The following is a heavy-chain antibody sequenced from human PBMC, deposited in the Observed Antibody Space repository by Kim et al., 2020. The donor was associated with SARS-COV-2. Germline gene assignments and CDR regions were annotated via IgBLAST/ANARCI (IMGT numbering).Heavy chain of an antibody. CDR2: ISYDGKNN. J-gene: IGHJ6*02. CDR3: SRDQAIGGSGDGLDV. D-gene: IGHD3-10*01. V-gene: IGHV3-30*03. CDR1: GFTFTHYA. Sequence: GGSLRLSCAASGFTFTHYAMHWVRQPPGKGLEWVAVISYDGKNNHYIDSVKGRFPISRDNSKNTLYLQISNLRNEDTAIYYRSRDQAIGGSGDGLDVWGQGTTVIVSS.